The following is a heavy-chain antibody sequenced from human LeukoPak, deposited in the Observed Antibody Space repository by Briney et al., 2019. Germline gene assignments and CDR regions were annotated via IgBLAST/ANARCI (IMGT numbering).Heavy chain of an antibody. CDR3: VRGGIASAFDI. CDR1: GFTFSSNW. Sequence: GGSLRLSCAASGFTFSSNWMHWVRQAPGKGLVWVSRIISNENSATYADSVKGRFTISRDNAKNTLYLQMYSLRAEDTAVYYCVRGGIASAFDIWGQGTMVTVSS. V-gene: IGHV3-74*01. J-gene: IGHJ3*02. D-gene: IGHD6-13*01. CDR2: IISNENSA.